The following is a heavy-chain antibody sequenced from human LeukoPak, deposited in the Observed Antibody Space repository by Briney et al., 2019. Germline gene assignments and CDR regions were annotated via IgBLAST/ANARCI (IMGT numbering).Heavy chain of an antibody. CDR1: GGTFSSYA. Sequence: SVKVSCKASGGTFSSYAISWVRQAPGQGLEWMGRIIPILGIANYAQKFQGRVTITADKSTSTAYMELSSLRSEDTAVYYCARVATMVRGVTMGGGAFDIWGQGTMVTVSS. CDR3: ARVATMVRGVTMGGGAFDI. CDR2: IIPILGIA. D-gene: IGHD3-10*01. V-gene: IGHV1-69*04. J-gene: IGHJ3*02.